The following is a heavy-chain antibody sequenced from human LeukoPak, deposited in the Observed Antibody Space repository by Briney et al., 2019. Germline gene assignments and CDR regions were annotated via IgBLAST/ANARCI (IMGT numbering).Heavy chain of an antibody. CDR1: GGSFSGYY. J-gene: IGHJ3*02. V-gene: IGHV4-34*01. CDR2: INHSGST. CDR3: ARVVSGWYDSRGDAFDI. Sequence: PSETLSLTCAVYGGSFSGYYWSWIRQPPGKGLEWIGEINHSGSTNYNPSLKSRVTISVDTSKDQFSLKLSSVSAADTAVYYCARVVSGWYDSRGDAFDIWGQGTMVTVSS. D-gene: IGHD6-19*01.